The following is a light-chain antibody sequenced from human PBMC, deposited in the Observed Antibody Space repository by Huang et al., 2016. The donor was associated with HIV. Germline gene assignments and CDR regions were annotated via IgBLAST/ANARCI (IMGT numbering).Light chain of an antibody. CDR3: QQSYGIPRT. CDR1: QNISKS. V-gene: IGKV1-39*01. Sequence: DIQMTQSPSSLSASVGDTVIITCRASQNISKSLDWCQQVPGRAPKLLIYGTSNLQRGVSFMRVSGRASGTDFTLTITSLQPEDAATYFCQQSYGIPRTFGLGT. CDR2: GTS. J-gene: IGKJ2*01.